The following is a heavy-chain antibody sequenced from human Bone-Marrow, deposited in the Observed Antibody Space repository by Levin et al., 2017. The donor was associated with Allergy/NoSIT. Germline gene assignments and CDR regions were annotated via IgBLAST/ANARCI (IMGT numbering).Heavy chain of an antibody. V-gene: IGHV1-2*02. CDR1: GYSFTSHF. J-gene: IGHJ4*02. CDR2: INPNSGVT. CDR3: ARSEYSNFPFDF. D-gene: IGHD4-11*01. Sequence: ASVKVSCEASGYSFTSHFLQWVRQAPGQGLEWMGWINPNSGVTNYAPKFQGRVTMTRDTSINTAFMEMSSLISDDTAVYYCARSEYSNFPFDFWGQGTLVTVSS.